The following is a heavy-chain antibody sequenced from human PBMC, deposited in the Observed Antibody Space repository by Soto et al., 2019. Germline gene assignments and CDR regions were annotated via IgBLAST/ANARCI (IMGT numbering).Heavy chain of an antibody. Sequence: QVQLVESGGGVVQPGRSLRLSCAASGFTFSSYGMHWVRQAPGKGLEWVAVISYDGSNKYYADSVKGRFTISRDNSKNTLYLQMNSLRAEDTAVYYCAKDEGELTYYFDYWGQGTLVTVSS. V-gene: IGHV3-30*18. CDR3: AKDEGELTYYFDY. J-gene: IGHJ4*02. D-gene: IGHD1-26*01. CDR2: ISYDGSNK. CDR1: GFTFSSYG.